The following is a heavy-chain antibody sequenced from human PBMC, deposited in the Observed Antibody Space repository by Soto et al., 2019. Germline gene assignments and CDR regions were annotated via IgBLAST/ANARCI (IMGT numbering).Heavy chain of an antibody. V-gene: IGHV3-7*05. CDR2: INQDGSEK. CDR1: GFTFRTYW. CDR3: ARDGSTSWYSYDYHGMDV. Sequence: EVQLVESGGGLVQPGGSLRLSCGASGFTFRTYWLSWVRQVPGKGLEWVANINQDGSEKNYVDSVKGRFTISRDNAKNSLYLQMSSLRAEDTALYDCARDGSTSWYSYDYHGMDVWGQGTTVTVSS. D-gene: IGHD5-18*01. J-gene: IGHJ6*02.